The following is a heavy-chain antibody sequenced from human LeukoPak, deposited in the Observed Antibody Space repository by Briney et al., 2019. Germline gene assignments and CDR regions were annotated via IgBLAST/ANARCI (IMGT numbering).Heavy chain of an antibody. J-gene: IGHJ4*02. Sequence: GGSLRLSCAASGFTFSSYGMSWVRQAPGKGLEWVSAISGSGGSTYYADSVKGRFTISRDNSKNTLYLQMNSLRAEDTAVYYCAKGDYSGGSCYFDYWGQGTLVTVSS. CDR3: AKGDYSGGSCYFDY. CDR2: ISGSGGST. CDR1: GFTFSSYG. V-gene: IGHV3-23*01. D-gene: IGHD2-15*01.